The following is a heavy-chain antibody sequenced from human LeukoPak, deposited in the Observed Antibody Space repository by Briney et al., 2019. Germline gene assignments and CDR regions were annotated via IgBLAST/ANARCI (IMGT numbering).Heavy chain of an antibody. V-gene: IGHV3-30*18. D-gene: IGHD6-19*01. CDR3: AKDGSSGWSRMGSGIWYFDY. Sequence: GGSLRLSCAASGFTFSSYGMHWVRQAPGKGLEWVAVISYDGSNKYYADSVKGRFTISRDNSKNTLYLQMNSLRAEDTAVYYCAKDGSSGWSRMGSGIWYFDYWGLGTLVTVSS. CDR1: GFTFSSYG. J-gene: IGHJ4*02. CDR2: ISYDGSNK.